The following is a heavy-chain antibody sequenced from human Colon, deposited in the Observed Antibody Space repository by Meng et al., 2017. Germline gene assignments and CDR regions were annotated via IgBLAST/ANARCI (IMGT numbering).Heavy chain of an antibody. J-gene: IGHJ4*02. Sequence: QVQLVKSGAEVKKPGASVKVSCKTSGYTFKNFGISWVRQAPGQGLEWMGWSSTYNGNTNYAQKFQGRVTLTTDASTSTAYMEIWSLRSDDTAVYYCARQYSSTWYLFDYWGQGTLVTVSS. V-gene: IGHV1-18*01. D-gene: IGHD6-13*01. CDR2: SSTYNGNT. CDR3: ARQYSSTWYLFDY. CDR1: GYTFKNFG.